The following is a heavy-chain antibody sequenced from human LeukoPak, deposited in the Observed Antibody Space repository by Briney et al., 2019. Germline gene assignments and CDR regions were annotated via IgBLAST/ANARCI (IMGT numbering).Heavy chain of an antibody. CDR1: GFTFSSYG. CDR2: IRHDGSNK. CDR3: ARDIDDSYTDAFDI. V-gene: IGHV3-30*02. J-gene: IGHJ3*02. D-gene: IGHD3-22*01. Sequence: GGSLRLSCAASGFTFSSYGMHWVRQAPGKGLEWVAFIRHDGSNKNYADSVKGRFTISRDNSKNTLYLQMNSLRAEDTALYHCARDIDDSYTDAFDIWGQGTMVTVSS.